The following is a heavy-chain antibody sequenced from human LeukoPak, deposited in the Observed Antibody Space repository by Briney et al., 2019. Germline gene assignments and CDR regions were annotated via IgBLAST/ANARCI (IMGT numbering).Heavy chain of an antibody. CDR3: AKDFHESSAFARGDVFDI. D-gene: IGHD3-22*01. Sequence: GGSLRLSCAASGFTFDESAMHWVRQAPGKGLEWVSLINEDGRSTYYADSVKGRFTIFRDNSENSLYLQMNSLRAEDTAFYYCAKDFHESSAFARGDVFDIWGQGTMVIVSS. V-gene: IGHV3-43*02. CDR2: INEDGRST. CDR1: GFTFDESA. J-gene: IGHJ3*02.